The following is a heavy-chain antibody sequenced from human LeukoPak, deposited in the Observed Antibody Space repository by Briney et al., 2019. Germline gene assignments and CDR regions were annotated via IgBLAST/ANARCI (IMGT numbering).Heavy chain of an antibody. D-gene: IGHD5-18*01. CDR2: IYYSGST. Sequence: SETLSLTCTVSGGSISSYYWSWIRQPPGKGLEWIGYIYYSGSTNYNPSLKSRVTISVDTSKNQFSLKLSSVTAADTAVYYCARVRDLSNSYDMGHAFDIWGQGTMVTVSS. V-gene: IGHV4-59*12. CDR1: GGSISSYY. J-gene: IGHJ3*02. CDR3: ARVRDLSNSYDMGHAFDI.